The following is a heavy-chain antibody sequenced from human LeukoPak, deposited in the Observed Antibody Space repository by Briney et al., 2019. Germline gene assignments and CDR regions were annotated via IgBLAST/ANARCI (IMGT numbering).Heavy chain of an antibody. Sequence: PGGSLRLSCAASGFTFSSYAMSWVRQAPGKGLEWVSAISGSGGSTYYADSVKGRFTISRDNSKNTLYLQMNSLRAEDTAVYYCARDRFWDSLYYYGMDVWGQGTTVTVSS. CDR3: ARDRFWDSLYYYGMDV. CDR1: GFTFSSYA. J-gene: IGHJ6*02. CDR2: ISGSGGST. V-gene: IGHV3-23*01. D-gene: IGHD3-10*01.